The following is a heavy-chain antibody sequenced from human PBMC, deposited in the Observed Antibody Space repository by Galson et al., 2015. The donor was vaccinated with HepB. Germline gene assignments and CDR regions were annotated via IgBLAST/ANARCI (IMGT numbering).Heavy chain of an antibody. V-gene: IGHV1-8*01. D-gene: IGHD2-2*01. CDR1: GYTFTSYD. Sequence: SCKASGYTFTSYDINWVRQATGQGLEWMGWMNPNSGNTGYAQKFQGRVTMTRNTSISTAYMELSSLRSEDTAVYYCAIFWKYQLLNYYYYYMDVWGKGTTVTVSS. CDR2: MNPNSGNT. J-gene: IGHJ6*03. CDR3: AIFWKYQLLNYYYYYMDV.